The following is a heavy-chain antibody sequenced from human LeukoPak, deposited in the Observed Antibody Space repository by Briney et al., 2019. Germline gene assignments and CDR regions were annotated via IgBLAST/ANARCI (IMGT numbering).Heavy chain of an antibody. J-gene: IGHJ5*02. CDR2: IYYSGTT. CDR3: ARVSYRSGGSCYSGLDWFDP. Sequence: SETLSLTCTVSGGSISTGGYYWSWIREHPGKGLEWIGYIYYSGTTYYNPSLKSRVTISVDTSKNQFSLKLTSVTAADTAVYYCARVSYRSGGSCYSGLDWFDPWGQGTLVTVSS. CDR1: GGSISTGGYY. D-gene: IGHD2-15*01. V-gene: IGHV4-31*03.